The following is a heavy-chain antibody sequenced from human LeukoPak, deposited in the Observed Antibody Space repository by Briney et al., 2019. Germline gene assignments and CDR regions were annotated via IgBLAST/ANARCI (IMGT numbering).Heavy chain of an antibody. J-gene: IGHJ4*02. Sequence: PGGSLRLSCAASGFTFSSYSMNWVRQAPGKGLEWVSSISSSSSYIYYADSVKGRFTISRDNAKNSLYLQMNSLRAEDTAVYYCARGGGYGSGSHYYFDYWGQGTLVTVSS. CDR1: GFTFSSYS. CDR2: ISSSSSYI. CDR3: ARGGGYGSGSHYYFDY. D-gene: IGHD3-10*01. V-gene: IGHV3-21*01.